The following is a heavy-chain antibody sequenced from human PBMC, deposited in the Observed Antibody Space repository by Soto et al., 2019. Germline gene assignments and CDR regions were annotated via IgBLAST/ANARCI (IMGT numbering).Heavy chain of an antibody. CDR1: GFTFSSYA. Sequence: EVQLLESGGGLVQPGGSLRLSCAASGFTFSSYAMSWVRQAPGKGLEWVSAISGSGGSTYYADSVKGRFTISRDNSKNTLYLQMNSLRAEGTAVYYCAKAVCSGGSCYSHYWGQGTLVTVSS. V-gene: IGHV3-23*01. D-gene: IGHD2-15*01. CDR2: ISGSGGST. J-gene: IGHJ4*02. CDR3: AKAVCSGGSCYSHY.